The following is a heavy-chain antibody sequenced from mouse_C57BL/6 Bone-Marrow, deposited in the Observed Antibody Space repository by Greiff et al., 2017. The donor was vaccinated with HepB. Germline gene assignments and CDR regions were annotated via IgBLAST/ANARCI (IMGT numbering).Heavy chain of an antibody. D-gene: IGHD1-1*01. Sequence: EVMLVESGGDLVKPGGSLKLSCAASGFTFSSYGMSWVRQTPDKRLEWVATISSGGSYTYYPDSVKGRFTISRDNAKNTLYLQMSSLKSEDTAMYYCARGTVFDYWGQGTTLTASS. CDR3: ARGTVFDY. CDR1: GFTFSSYG. J-gene: IGHJ2*01. V-gene: IGHV5-6*02. CDR2: ISSGGSYT.